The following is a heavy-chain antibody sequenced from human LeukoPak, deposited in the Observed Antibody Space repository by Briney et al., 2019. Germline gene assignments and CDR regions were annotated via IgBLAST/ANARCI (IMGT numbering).Heavy chain of an antibody. CDR2: IYTSGST. D-gene: IGHD2-15*01. Sequence: PSETLSLTCTVSGVSISSYYWTWIRQPAGKGLEWIGRIYTSGSTNYNPSLKSRISMSRDTSKNQLSLELNSVTVADTAVYYCARIYCSGGSCCCDYWGQGTLVTVSS. V-gene: IGHV4-4*07. CDR3: ARIYCSGGSCCCDY. CDR1: GVSISSYY. J-gene: IGHJ4*02.